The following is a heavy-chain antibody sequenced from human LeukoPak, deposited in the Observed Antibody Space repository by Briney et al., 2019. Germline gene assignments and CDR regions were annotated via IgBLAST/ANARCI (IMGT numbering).Heavy chain of an antibody. CDR3: VRALVGDGSSTY. V-gene: IGHV3-7*05. CDR2: INQDGGEE. Sequence: GGSLRLSCVASGFTFSSYEMNWVRQAPGQGLEWVANINQDGGEEYYVDSVKVRFTISRDNAGNSLYLQINSLRAEDTAVYYCVRALVGDGSSTYWGQGTLVTVSS. CDR1: GFTFSSYE. J-gene: IGHJ4*02. D-gene: IGHD2-15*01.